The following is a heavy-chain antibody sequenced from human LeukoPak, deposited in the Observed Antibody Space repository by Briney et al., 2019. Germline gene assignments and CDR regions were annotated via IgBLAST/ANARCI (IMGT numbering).Heavy chain of an antibody. V-gene: IGHV4-38-2*01. D-gene: IGHD4-17*01. CDR3: ARGGEDDYGDLYYFDY. J-gene: IGHJ4*02. CDR2: IYHSGST. Sequence: SETLSLTCAVSGYSISSGYYWGWIRQPPGKGLEWIGSIYHSGSTHYNPSLKSRVTVSVDTSKNQFSLKLSSVTAADTAVYYCARGGEDDYGDLYYFDYWGQGTLVTVSS. CDR1: GYSISSGYY.